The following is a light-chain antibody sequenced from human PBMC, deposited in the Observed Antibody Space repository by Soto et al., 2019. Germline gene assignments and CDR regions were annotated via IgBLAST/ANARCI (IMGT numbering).Light chain of an antibody. CDR1: QSISSH. V-gene: IGKV1-5*03. CDR2: KAS. J-gene: IGKJ4*01. CDR3: HQFISYPLT. Sequence: DIQLTQSPSTLSASVGDRVTITCRASQSISSHLAWFQQKPGKAPNLVIYKASSLESRVPSRLSGSGSGTEFTLTNSNLRRDDSATYYGHQFISYPLTFGGGTNVEIK.